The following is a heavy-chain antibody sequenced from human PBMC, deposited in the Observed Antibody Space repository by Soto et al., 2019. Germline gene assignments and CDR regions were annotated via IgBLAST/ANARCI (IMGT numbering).Heavy chain of an antibody. V-gene: IGHV4-34*01. CDR3: ASPEVATTRPGY. CDR1: GGSFSGYY. D-gene: IGHD1-1*01. CDR2: INHSGST. Sequence: QVQLQQWGAGLLKPSETLSLTCAVYGGSFSGYYWSWIRQPPGTGLEWIGEINHSGSTNYNPSLKSRLTISVDTSKNHFSLKLSSVTAADTAVYYCASPEVATTRPGYWGQGTLVTVSS. J-gene: IGHJ4*02.